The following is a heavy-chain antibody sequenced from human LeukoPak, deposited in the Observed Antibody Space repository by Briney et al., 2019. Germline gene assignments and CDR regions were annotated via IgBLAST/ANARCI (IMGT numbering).Heavy chain of an antibody. CDR2: IYPGDSDT. CDR3: ARLSSPYYYDSSGYYPDY. Sequence: TAGESLKISCMGSGYSFTSYWIGWVRQMPGKGLEWMGIIYPGDSDTRYSPSFQGQVTISADKSISTAYLQWSSLKASDTAMYYCARLSSPYYYDSSGYYPDYWGQGTLVTVSS. V-gene: IGHV5-51*01. J-gene: IGHJ4*02. D-gene: IGHD3-22*01. CDR1: GYSFTSYW.